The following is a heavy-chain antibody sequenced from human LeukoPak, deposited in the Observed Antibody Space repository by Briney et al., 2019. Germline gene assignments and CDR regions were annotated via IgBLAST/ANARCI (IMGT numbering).Heavy chain of an antibody. J-gene: IGHJ3*02. D-gene: IGHD6-13*01. V-gene: IGHV4-59*01. CDR2: IYYSGST. CDR1: GDSISSYY. Sequence: PSETLSLTCTVSGDSISSYYCSWIRQPPGKGLEWIGYIYYSGSTSYNPSLKSRVTISLDTSNNQFSLKLRSVTAADTAVYYCARDAETKYSSSWDDAFDIWGQGTMVTVSS. CDR3: ARDAETKYSSSWDDAFDI.